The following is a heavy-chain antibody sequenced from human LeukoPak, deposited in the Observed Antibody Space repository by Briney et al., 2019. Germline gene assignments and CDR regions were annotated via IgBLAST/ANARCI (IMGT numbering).Heavy chain of an antibody. J-gene: IGHJ1*01. CDR2: FDPEDNET. CDR3: ATRPSHYDNNEGRFHY. Sequence: ASVKVSCKASGYSLNELSMHWVRQAPGKGLEWMGSFDPEDNETIYAQKLQGRVTMTEDTSTDTAYMELRSLRSDDTAVYYCATRPSHYDNNEGRFHYWGQGTLVIASS. D-gene: IGHD3-16*01. CDR1: GYSLNELS. V-gene: IGHV1-24*01.